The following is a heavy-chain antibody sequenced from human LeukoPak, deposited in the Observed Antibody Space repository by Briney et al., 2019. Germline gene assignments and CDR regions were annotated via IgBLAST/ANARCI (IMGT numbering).Heavy chain of an antibody. CDR3: ARGFLWWIFDY. CDR1: GGSISSYY. CDR2: IYTSGST. J-gene: IGHJ4*02. D-gene: IGHD2-21*01. Sequence: SETLSLTCTVSGGSISSYYWGWIRQPAGKGLEWVGRIYTSGSTNYNPSLKSRVTMSVDTSKNQFSLKLSSVTAADTAVYYCARGFLWWIFDYWGQGTLVTVSS. V-gene: IGHV4-4*07.